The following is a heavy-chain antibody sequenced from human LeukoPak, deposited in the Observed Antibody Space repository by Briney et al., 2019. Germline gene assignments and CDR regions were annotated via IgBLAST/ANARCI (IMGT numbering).Heavy chain of an antibody. CDR2: IDWDDDK. CDR3: ARMNQQRLDAFHI. Sequence: SGPALVKPAQTLTLTCTFSGFSLSTSGMSVSWIRQPPGKALEWLARIDWDDDKYYSTSLKTRLTIPKDTSKNQVVLTMTNMDPVDTATYYCARMNQQRLDAFHIWGQGTMVTVSS. J-gene: IGHJ3*02. D-gene: IGHD1-14*01. CDR1: GFSLSTSGMS. V-gene: IGHV2-70*11.